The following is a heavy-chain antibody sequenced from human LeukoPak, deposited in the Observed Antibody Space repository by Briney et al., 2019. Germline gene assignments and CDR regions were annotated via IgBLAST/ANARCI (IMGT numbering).Heavy chain of an antibody. CDR1: GFTVSSNY. CDR3: ARARSPGSGYCSGGSCYSSGYYFDY. Sequence: PGGSLRLSCAASGFTVSSNYMSWVRQAPGKGLEWVSVIYSGGSTYYADSVKGRFTISRDNSKNTLYLQMNSLRAEDTAVYYCARARSPGSGYCSGGSCYSSGYYFDYWGQGTLVIVSS. V-gene: IGHV3-53*01. J-gene: IGHJ4*02. CDR2: IYSGGST. D-gene: IGHD2-15*01.